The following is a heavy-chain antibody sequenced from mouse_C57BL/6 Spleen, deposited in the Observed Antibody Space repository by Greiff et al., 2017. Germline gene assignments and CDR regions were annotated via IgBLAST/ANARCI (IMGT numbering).Heavy chain of an antibody. CDR2: IWSGGST. CDR3: ARIGDGGY. Sequence: VKLVESGPGLVQPSQSLSITCTVSGFSLTSYGVHWVRQSPGKGLEWLGVIWSGGSTDYNAAFISRLSISKDNSKSQVFFKMNSLQADDTAIYYCARIGDGGYWGQGTTLTVSS. D-gene: IGHD3-1*01. V-gene: IGHV2-2*01. CDR1: GFSLTSYG. J-gene: IGHJ2*01.